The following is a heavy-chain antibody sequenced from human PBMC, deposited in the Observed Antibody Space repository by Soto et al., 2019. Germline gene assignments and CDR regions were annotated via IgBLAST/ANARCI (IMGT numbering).Heavy chain of an antibody. Sequence: QAGGSLRLSCAASGFTFSSYAMSWVRQAPGKGLEWVSAISGSGGSTYYADSVKGRFTISRDNSKNTLYLQMNSLRAEDTAVYYCAKDSHWSGPQNAYSWFDPWGQGTLVTVSS. D-gene: IGHD3-3*01. CDR1: GFTFSSYA. CDR3: AKDSHWSGPQNAYSWFDP. J-gene: IGHJ5*02. CDR2: ISGSGGST. V-gene: IGHV3-23*01.